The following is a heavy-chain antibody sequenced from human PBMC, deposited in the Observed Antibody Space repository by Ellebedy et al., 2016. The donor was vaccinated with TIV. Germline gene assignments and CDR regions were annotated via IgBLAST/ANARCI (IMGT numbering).Heavy chain of an antibody. V-gene: IGHV1-18*01. CDR3: ARGDSSTWSYGMDV. CDR1: GYTFRNHY. D-gene: IGHD2-2*01. J-gene: IGHJ6*02. CDR2: ISAYNYKT. Sequence: ASVKVSXXASGYTFRNHYINWVRQAPGQGLEWMGWISAYNYKTNYEQKFQGRVTLTTETSTSTAYMELTTLRSDDTAMYYCARGDSSTWSYGMDVWGQGTTVTVSS.